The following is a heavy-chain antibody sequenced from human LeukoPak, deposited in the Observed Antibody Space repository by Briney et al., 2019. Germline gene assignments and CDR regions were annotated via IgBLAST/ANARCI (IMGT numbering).Heavy chain of an antibody. D-gene: IGHD1-26*01. Sequence: GWSLRLSCAASGFTFNTYGMHWARQAPGKGLEWVAVIWYDGSNKYFSDSVKGRFTISRDNAKNTLYLQMNSLSAEDTAMYYCARSMSGSRELWGQGTLVTVSP. CDR2: IWYDGSNK. CDR3: ARSMSGSREL. V-gene: IGHV3-33*01. CDR1: GFTFNTYG. J-gene: IGHJ4*02.